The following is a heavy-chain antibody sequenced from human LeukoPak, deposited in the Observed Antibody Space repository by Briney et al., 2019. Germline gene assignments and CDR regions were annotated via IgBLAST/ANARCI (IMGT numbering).Heavy chain of an antibody. CDR1: GYTFTSYG. V-gene: IGHV1-18*01. D-gene: IGHD6-19*01. J-gene: IGHJ4*02. Sequence: ASVKVSCKASGYTFTSYGTSWVRQAPGQGLEWMAWISTYNGDTKYAQNFQGRVTMTTDTSTSTAYMELRSLRSDDTAVYYCTRDPSNTSGWYIYFDYWGQGTPVTVSP. CDR2: ISTYNGDT. CDR3: TRDPSNTSGWYIYFDY.